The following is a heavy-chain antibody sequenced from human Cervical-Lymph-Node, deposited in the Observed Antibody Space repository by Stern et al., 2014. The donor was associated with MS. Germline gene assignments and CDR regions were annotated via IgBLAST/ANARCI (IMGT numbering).Heavy chain of an antibody. CDR2: IIPMFGTT. V-gene: IGHV1-69*12. Sequence: QDQLVQSGAEVKKPGSSVKVSCKASCGTFSSYAITWVRQAPGRGLEWMGEIIPMFGTTKYAQKFQGRVTIIADGSTTTAYMELSSLRSEDTAVYYCARRDYYDSSGYYGDAFDIWGQGTMVTVSS. D-gene: IGHD3-22*01. J-gene: IGHJ3*02. CDR1: CGTFSSYA. CDR3: ARRDYYDSSGYYGDAFDI.